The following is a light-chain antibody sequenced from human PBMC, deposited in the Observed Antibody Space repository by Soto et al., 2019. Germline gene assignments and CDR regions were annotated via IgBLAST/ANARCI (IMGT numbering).Light chain of an antibody. Sequence: QSALTQSPSASGSPGQSVTISCTGTSSDIGGYNSVSWYQQHPGKAPKVMIYDVTKRPSGVPDRFSGSKSGNTASLTVSALRAEDEADYYCSSYTDRKNLVFGTGTRSPS. CDR3: SSYTDRKNLV. CDR2: DVT. J-gene: IGLJ1*01. CDR1: SSDIGGYNS. V-gene: IGLV2-8*01.